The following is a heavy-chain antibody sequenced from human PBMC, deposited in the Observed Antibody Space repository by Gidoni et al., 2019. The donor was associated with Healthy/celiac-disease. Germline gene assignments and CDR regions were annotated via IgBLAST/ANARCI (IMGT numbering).Heavy chain of an antibody. CDR1: GFTLSSYG. J-gene: IGHJ4*02. CDR2: ISYDGSNK. V-gene: IGHV3-30*18. CDR3: AKNKYGDYVYYFDY. D-gene: IGHD4-17*01. Sequence: QVQLVESGGGVVQPGRALRLSWAASGFTLSSYGMHWVRQAPGKGLEWVAVISYDGSNKYYSDSVKGRFTISRDNSKNTLYLQMNSLRAEDTAVYYCAKNKYGDYVYYFDYWGQGTLVTVSS.